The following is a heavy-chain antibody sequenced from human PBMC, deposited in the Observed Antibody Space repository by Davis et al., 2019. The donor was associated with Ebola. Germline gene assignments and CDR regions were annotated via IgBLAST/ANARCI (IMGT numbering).Heavy chain of an antibody. J-gene: IGHJ3*01. Sequence: PGGSLRLSCAASGFTFNGYAMSWVRQAPGKGLEWVSTTAGGGYTYYADSMKGRFTASRDNSKNTLYLQMNNLRGEDTAVYYCATELNGDAFDVWGRGTMVTVSS. CDR3: ATELNGDAFDV. CDR2: TAGGGYT. CDR1: GFTFNGYA. V-gene: IGHV3-23*01. D-gene: IGHD1-1*01.